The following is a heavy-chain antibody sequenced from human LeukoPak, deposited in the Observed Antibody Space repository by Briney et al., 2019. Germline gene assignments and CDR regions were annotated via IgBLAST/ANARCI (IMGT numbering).Heavy chain of an antibody. CDR2: IYYSGST. Sequence: SETLSLTCTVPGGSISSSNNYWGWIRQPPGKGLEWIGSIYYSGSTYYNPSLKSRVTISLDTSKNQFSLKLNSVTAADTAVYYCARDNCNSAICRKKFDYWGQGTLVTVSS. J-gene: IGHJ4*02. D-gene: IGHD2-2*01. CDR1: GGSISSSNNY. V-gene: IGHV4-39*07. CDR3: ARDNCNSAICRKKFDY.